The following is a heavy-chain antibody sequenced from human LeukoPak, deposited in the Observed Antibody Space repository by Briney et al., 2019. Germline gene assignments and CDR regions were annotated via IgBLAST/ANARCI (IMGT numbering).Heavy chain of an antibody. D-gene: IGHD3-16*01. CDR2: IYYSGST. J-gene: IGHJ4*02. CDR1: GVSISSSSYY. V-gene: IGHV4-39*01. Sequence: SETLSLTCTVSGVSISSSSYYWGWLRQPPGKGLEWIVSIYYSGSTYYNPSLKSRVTISVDTSKNQFSLKLSSVTAADTAVYYCARRSNGLTRGYYGYWGQGTLVTVSS. CDR3: ARRSNGLTRGYYGY.